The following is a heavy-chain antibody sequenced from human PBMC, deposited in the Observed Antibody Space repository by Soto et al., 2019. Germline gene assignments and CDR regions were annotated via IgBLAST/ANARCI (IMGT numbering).Heavy chain of an antibody. V-gene: IGHV3-74*02. CDR3: ARVPTTVTTPGMDV. CDR1: GFTFSSYW. Sequence: EVQLLESGGGLVQPGGSLRLSCAASGFTFSSYWMHWVRQAPGEGLMWVSRINPDGSTTSYADSVKGRFTISRDNAKNTLYLQMNSLRVEDTAVYYCARVPTTVTTPGMDVWGQGTTVTVSS. D-gene: IGHD4-4*01. J-gene: IGHJ6*02. CDR2: INPDGSTT.